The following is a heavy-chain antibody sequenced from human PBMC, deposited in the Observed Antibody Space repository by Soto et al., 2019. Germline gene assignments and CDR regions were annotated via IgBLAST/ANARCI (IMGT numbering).Heavy chain of an antibody. V-gene: IGHV1-24*01. CDR3: ATSLYCSSTSCYAPAYNWFDP. D-gene: IGHD2-2*01. CDR1: GYSLTELS. J-gene: IGHJ5*02. CDR2: FDPEDGET. Sequence: ASVNGSCKVSGYSLTELSMHWVRQAPGKGLEWMGGFDPEDGETIYAQKFQGRVTMTEDTSTDTAYMELSSLRSEDTAVYYCATSLYCSSTSCYAPAYNWFDPWGQGTLVTVSS.